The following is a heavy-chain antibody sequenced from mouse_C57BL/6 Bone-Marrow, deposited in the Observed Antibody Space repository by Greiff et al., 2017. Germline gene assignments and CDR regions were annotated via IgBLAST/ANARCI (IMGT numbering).Heavy chain of an antibody. D-gene: IGHD1-1*01. V-gene: IGHV1-26*01. CDR1: GYTFTDYY. Sequence: VQLHQSGPELVKPGASVKISCKASGYTFTDYYLNWVKQSHGKSLEWIGDINPNNGGTSYNQKFTGKATLTVDKSSSTAYMELRSLTSGDSADYYCARGQNYDGSSPWFAYWGQGTLVTVSA. J-gene: IGHJ3*01. CDR3: ARGQNYDGSSPWFAY. CDR2: INPNNGGT.